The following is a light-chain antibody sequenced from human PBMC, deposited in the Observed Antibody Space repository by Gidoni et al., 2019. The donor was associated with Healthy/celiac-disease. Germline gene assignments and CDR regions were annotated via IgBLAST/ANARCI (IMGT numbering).Light chain of an antibody. V-gene: IGKV3-11*01. J-gene: IGKJ3*01. CDR2: DAS. CDR3: QQRSNWPLFT. CDR1: QSVSSY. Sequence: QSRATLSLSPGERATLSCRASQSVSSYLAWYQQKPGQAPRLLIYDASNRATGIPARFSGSGSGTDFTLTISSLEPEDFAVYYCQQRSNWPLFTFGPGTQVDIK.